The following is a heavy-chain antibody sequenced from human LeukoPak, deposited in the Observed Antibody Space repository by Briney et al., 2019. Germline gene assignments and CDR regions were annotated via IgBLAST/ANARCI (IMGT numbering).Heavy chain of an antibody. CDR1: GASINSHY. CDR2: IYISGST. CDR3: ARALNPLPGTYYFDY. V-gene: IGHV4-4*07. Sequence: PSETLSLTCTVSGASINSHYWSWIRPPAGKGLWWIGRIYISGSTNYNSSLQSRVTMSVDTSKNQFSLKLTSVTDADTAVYYCARALNPLPGTYYFDYWGQGTLVTVSS. J-gene: IGHJ4*02. D-gene: IGHD2-15*01.